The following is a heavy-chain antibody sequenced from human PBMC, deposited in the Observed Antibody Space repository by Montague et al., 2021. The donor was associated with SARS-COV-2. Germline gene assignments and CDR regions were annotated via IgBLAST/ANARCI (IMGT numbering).Heavy chain of an antibody. CDR1: GDSLTYFY. J-gene: IGHJ4*02. D-gene: IGHD1-1*01. Sequence: SETLSLTCSVSGDSLTYFYWSWLRQTPGKGLEWIGYIFYSGSTKYNPSLQSRVTFSVDTSRNQFSLNLDSVTAADTGVYYCARGATRSFDHWGQGVLVTVSP. CDR3: ARGATRSFDH. V-gene: IGHV4-59*01. CDR2: IFYSGST.